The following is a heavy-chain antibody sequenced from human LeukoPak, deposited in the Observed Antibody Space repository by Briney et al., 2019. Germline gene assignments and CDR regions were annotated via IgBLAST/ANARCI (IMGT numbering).Heavy chain of an antibody. CDR2: IDSDRGST. CDR1: GFTFSTYW. Sequence: PGGSLRRSCAASGFTFSTYWMHWVRQAPGKGLVWVSRIDSDRGSTSYADSVKGRFTISRDNAKNTLFLQMNSLRGDDTAVYDGVSGPGGASYWGQGTLVTVSS. V-gene: IGHV3-74*01. CDR3: VSGPGGASY. D-gene: IGHD3-10*01. J-gene: IGHJ4*02.